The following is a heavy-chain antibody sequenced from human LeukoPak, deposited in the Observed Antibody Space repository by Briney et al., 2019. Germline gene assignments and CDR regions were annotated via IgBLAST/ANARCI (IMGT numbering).Heavy chain of an antibody. J-gene: IGHJ1*01. CDR2: INRGGST. CDR1: GFPVSRNY. D-gene: IGHD3-22*01. CDR3: AREVGTYYYDSSGSIRARRGYFQH. Sequence: PGGSLRLSCAASGFPVSRNYMSWVRQAPGKGLEWVSDINRGGSTYYGGSVKGRFTISSDNSKNALYLQMNSLRAGDTAVYYCAREVGTYYYDSSGSIRARRGYFQHWGQGTRVTVSS. V-gene: IGHV3-53*01.